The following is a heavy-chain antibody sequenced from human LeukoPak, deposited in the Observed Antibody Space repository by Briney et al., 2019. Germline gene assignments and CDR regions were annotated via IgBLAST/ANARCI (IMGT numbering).Heavy chain of an antibody. Sequence: GASVKVSCKASGYTFMYYGLTWVRQAPGQGPEWMGWISPDTGKATYAQKLQGRVTMTTDTSTRIAYMELRSLRSDDTAVYYCARHAGYYDSSGYYYVLYHYFDYWGQGTLVTVSS. CDR2: ISPDTGKA. CDR3: ARHAGYYDSSGYYYVLYHYFDY. D-gene: IGHD3-22*01. V-gene: IGHV1-18*01. CDR1: GYTFMYYG. J-gene: IGHJ4*02.